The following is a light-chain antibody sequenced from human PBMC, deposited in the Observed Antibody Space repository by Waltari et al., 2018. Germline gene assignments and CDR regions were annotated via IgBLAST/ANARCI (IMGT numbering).Light chain of an antibody. Sequence: QSALTQPASVSGSPGQSITISCTGTSSDIGAYNFVSWYQKHPGKAPKVMIYDVNNRPSGVSSRFSGSKSGNTASLTISGLQAEDEADYYSSSYTTGSTRYVFGSGTKVTVL. CDR2: DVN. CDR1: SSDIGAYNF. J-gene: IGLJ1*01. V-gene: IGLV2-14*03. CDR3: SSYTTGSTRYV.